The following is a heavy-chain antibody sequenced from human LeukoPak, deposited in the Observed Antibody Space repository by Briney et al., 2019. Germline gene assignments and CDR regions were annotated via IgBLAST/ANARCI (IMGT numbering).Heavy chain of an antibody. D-gene: IGHD3-10*01. Sequence: ASVKVSCKASGYTFTGYYMHWVRQAPGQGLEWMGWINPNSGGTNYAQKFQGRVTMTRDTSISTAYMELSRLRSDDTAVYYCVRVPLGSWFYYYMDVWGKGTTVTVSS. V-gene: IGHV1-2*02. J-gene: IGHJ6*03. CDR2: INPNSGGT. CDR3: VRVPLGSWFYYYMDV. CDR1: GYTFTGYY.